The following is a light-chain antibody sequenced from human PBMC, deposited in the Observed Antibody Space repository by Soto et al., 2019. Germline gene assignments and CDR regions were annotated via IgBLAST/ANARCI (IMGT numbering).Light chain of an antibody. V-gene: IGKV4-1*01. CDR2: WAS. CDR1: QSVLYSSNNKNY. J-gene: IGKJ1*01. CDR3: QQYYSTPPWT. Sequence: DIVMTQSPDSLAVSLGERATINCKSSQSVLYSSNNKNYLAWYQQKPGQPPKLLIYWASTRESGVPDRFSGSGSGTEFTINISSLQAEDVAVYYCQQYYSTPPWTFGQGTKVEIK.